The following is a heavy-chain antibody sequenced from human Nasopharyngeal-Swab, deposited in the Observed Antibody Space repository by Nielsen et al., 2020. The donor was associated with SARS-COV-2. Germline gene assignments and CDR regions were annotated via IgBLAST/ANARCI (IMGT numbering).Heavy chain of an antibody. CDR1: GFTFSSYA. V-gene: IGHV3-23*01. Sequence: GASLQISCAASGFTFSSYAMSWVRQAPGKGLEWVSAISGSGGSTYYADSVKGRFTISRDNSKNTLYLQMNSLRAEDTAVYYCAKDLLAYDILTGYSSWGQGTLVTVSS. CDR3: AKDLLAYDILTGYSS. J-gene: IGHJ4*02. CDR2: ISGSGGST. D-gene: IGHD3-9*01.